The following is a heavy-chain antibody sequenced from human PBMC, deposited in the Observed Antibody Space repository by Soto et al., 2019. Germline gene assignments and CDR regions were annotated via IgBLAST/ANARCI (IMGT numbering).Heavy chain of an antibody. Sequence: GESLKISCKGSGYSFTSYWIGWVRQMPGKGLEWMGIIYPGDSDTRYSPSFQGQVPISAAKSISTAYLQWSSLKASDTAMYYCARSMAAYSSSNFDYWGQGTLVTVSS. J-gene: IGHJ4*02. CDR3: ARSMAAYSSSNFDY. D-gene: IGHD6-6*01. CDR1: GYSFTSYW. CDR2: IYPGDSDT. V-gene: IGHV5-51*01.